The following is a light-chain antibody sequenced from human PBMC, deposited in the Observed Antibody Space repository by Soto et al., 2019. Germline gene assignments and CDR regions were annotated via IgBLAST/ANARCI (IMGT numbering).Light chain of an antibody. V-gene: IGKV3-11*01. CDR2: DSS. CDR1: QSVRGY. CDR3: QQRDSWPPWT. J-gene: IGKJ1*01. Sequence: EIVLTQSPATLSLSPGERATLSCRASQSVRGYLAWYQQKPGQAPRLLIYDSSNSAPGIPARFSGSGSGTDFTLTISSLEPEDFAVYYCQQRDSWPPWTFGQGTKVEIK.